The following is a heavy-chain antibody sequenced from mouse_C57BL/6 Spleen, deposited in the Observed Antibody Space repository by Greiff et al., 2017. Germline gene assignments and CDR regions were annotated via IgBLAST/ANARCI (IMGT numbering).Heavy chain of an antibody. D-gene: IGHD1-1*01. Sequence: VQLQQSGAELVRPGASVKLSCKASGYTFTDYYINWVKQRPGQGLEWIARIYPGSGNTYYNEKFKGKATLTAEKSSSTAYMQLSSLTSEDSAVYFCARGGYYGSSYSDWYFDVWGTGTTVTVSS. CDR1: GYTFTDYY. CDR2: IYPGSGNT. V-gene: IGHV1-76*01. J-gene: IGHJ1*03. CDR3: ARGGYYGSSYSDWYFDV.